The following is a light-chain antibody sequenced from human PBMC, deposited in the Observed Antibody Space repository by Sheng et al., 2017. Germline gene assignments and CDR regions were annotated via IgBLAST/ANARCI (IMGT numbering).Light chain of an antibody. Sequence: LVLTQSPATLSLSPGEGATLSCRASQSVSSFLVWYQQKPGQAPRLLIYDASNRATGIPARFSGSGSGTDFTLTISSLEPEDFAVYYCQQRSNWPPTFGQGTKVEIK. V-gene: IGKV3-11*01. CDR2: DAS. CDR1: QSVSSF. J-gene: IGKJ1*01. CDR3: QQRSNWPPT.